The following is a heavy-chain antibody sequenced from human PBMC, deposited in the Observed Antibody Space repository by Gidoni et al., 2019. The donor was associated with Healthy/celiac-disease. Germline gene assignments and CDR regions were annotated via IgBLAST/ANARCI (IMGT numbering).Heavy chain of an antibody. CDR1: GGSISSSNW. D-gene: IGHD2-15*01. CDR2: SYHSGST. J-gene: IGHJ6*02. CDR3: ARIPTPVVVVVAATSFGMDV. V-gene: IGHV4-4*02. Sequence: QVQLQESGPGLVKPSGTLSLTCAVPGGSISSSNWWRWVRQPPGKGLEWIGESYHSGSTNYNPSLKSRVTISVDKSKNQFSLKLSSVTAADTAVYYCARIPTPVVVVVAATSFGMDVWGQGTTVTVSS.